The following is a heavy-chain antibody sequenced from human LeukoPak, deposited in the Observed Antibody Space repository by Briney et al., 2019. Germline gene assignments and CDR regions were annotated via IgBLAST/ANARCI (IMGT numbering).Heavy chain of an antibody. V-gene: IGHV3-74*03. Sequence: GGSLRLSCEASGFTFSGYWMHWVRQAPGKGLVWVSRINSDGYSITYADSVKGRFTISRDNAKNTLYLQMNSLIAEDTAVYFCTRAGYSSGFDSWGQGTLVTVSS. J-gene: IGHJ5*01. D-gene: IGHD6-19*01. CDR1: GFTFSGYW. CDR3: TRAGYSSGFDS. CDR2: INSDGYSI.